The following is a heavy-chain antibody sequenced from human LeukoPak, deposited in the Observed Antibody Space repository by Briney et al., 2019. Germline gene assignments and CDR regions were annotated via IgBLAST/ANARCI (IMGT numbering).Heavy chain of an antibody. J-gene: IGHJ6*02. D-gene: IGHD3-10*01. CDR2: ISGSGGST. CDR3: AKDDLHYGSGIQARYYGMDV. Sequence: GGSLRLSCAASGFTLSSYAMSWVRQAPGKGLEWVSAISGSGGSTYYADSVKGRFTISRDNSKNTLYLQMNSLRAEDTAVYYCAKDDLHYGSGIQARYYGMDVWGQGTTVTVSS. CDR1: GFTLSSYA. V-gene: IGHV3-23*01.